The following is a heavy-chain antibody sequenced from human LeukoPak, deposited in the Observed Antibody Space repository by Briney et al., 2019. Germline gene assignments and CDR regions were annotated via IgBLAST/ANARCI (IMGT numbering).Heavy chain of an antibody. V-gene: IGHV3-49*03. CDR3: AGGGGSGSGNFYYYYGVDV. CDR1: GFTFGDYA. Sequence: GGSLRLSCTGSGFTFGDYAMSWFRQAPGKGLEWVGFIRSKAYGGTAEYAASVKGRFTVSRDDSESFAYLQMNSLQSADTAVYWCAGGGGSGSGNFYYYYGVDVWGRGTTVIVSS. J-gene: IGHJ6*02. D-gene: IGHD3-10*01. CDR2: IRSKAYGGTA.